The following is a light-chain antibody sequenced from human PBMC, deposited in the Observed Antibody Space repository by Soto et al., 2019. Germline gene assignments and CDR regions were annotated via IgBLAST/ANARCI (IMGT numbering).Light chain of an antibody. CDR2: LGS. V-gene: IGKV2-28*01. J-gene: IGKJ4*01. Sequence: DIVLTQSPLSLPVAPGEPASISCRSSRSLLSSNGNTYLDWYLQKPGQSTQVLIYLGSNRASGVPHRFSGSGSGTDFTLRSSRVEAEDVGVYYCMQGLTTPLTFGGGTKVEIK. CDR3: MQGLTTPLT. CDR1: RSLLSSNGNTY.